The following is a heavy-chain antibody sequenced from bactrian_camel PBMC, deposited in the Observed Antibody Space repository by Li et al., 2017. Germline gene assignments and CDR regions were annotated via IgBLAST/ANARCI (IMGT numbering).Heavy chain of an antibody. J-gene: IGHJ4*01. CDR2: IASSGST. V-gene: IGHV3S55*01. D-gene: IGHD1*01. Sequence: HVQLVESGGGSVQAGGSLRLSCAASGSSIGSVSMGWFRQAPGKEREGVAVIASSGSTGYADSVKGRFTISKDNTKKTLYLQMAGLKPEDSGMYYCAANFGPYCSGPYLARRANFVGQGTQVTVS. CDR1: GSSIGSVS.